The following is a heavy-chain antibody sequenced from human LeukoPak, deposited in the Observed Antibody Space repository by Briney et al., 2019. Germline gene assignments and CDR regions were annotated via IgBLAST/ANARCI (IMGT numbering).Heavy chain of an antibody. CDR1: GFTFGDYA. Sequence: GGSLRLSCTASGFTFGDYALSWVRQAPGKGLEWVGFIRNKAYSGTTEYAASVKGRFTISRDDSKSIAYLQMNSLKTEDTAVYYCTRDHAYYDFWSGYQDYWGQGTLVTVSS. D-gene: IGHD3-3*01. V-gene: IGHV3-49*04. J-gene: IGHJ4*02. CDR3: TRDHAYYDFWSGYQDY. CDR2: IRNKAYSGTT.